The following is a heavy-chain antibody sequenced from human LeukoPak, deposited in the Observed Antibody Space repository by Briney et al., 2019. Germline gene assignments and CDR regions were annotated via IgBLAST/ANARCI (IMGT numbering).Heavy chain of an antibody. D-gene: IGHD4-23*01. V-gene: IGHV3-23*01. CDR1: GFTFSSYG. Sequence: GGSLRLSCAASGFTFSSYGMHWVRQAPGKGLEWVSAISGSGGSTYYADSVKGRFTISRDNSKNTLYLQMNSLRAEDTAVYYCARISVGEWFDPWGQGTLVTVSS. CDR3: ARISVGEWFDP. J-gene: IGHJ5*02. CDR2: ISGSGGST.